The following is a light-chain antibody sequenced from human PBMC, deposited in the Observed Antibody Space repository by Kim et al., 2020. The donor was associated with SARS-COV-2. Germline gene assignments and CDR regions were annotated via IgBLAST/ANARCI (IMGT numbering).Light chain of an antibody. V-gene: IGLV4-69*01. Sequence: ASVKLPRTLSSGHSSYAIAWHQQQPEKGPRYLMKLNSDGSHSKGDGIPDRFSGSSSGAERYLTISSLQSEDEADYYCQTWGTGIRVFGGGTKLTVL. CDR1: SGHSSYA. CDR3: QTWGTGIRV. J-gene: IGLJ2*01. CDR2: LNSDGSH.